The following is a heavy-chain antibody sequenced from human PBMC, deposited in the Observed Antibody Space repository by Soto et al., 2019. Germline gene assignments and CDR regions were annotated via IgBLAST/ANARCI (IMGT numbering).Heavy chain of an antibody. J-gene: IGHJ4*02. D-gene: IGHD2-8*01. V-gene: IGHV1-69*12. CDR1: GGTFSNYA. Sequence: QVQLVQSGAEVKKPGSSVKVSCKVSGGTFSNYAISWVRQAPGQGLEWMGGIIPIFGRTTYAQKFQGRVAITADESTGTAYMELTRLTSEDTAVYYCADLSLGYCTTSSCPPDYWGLGTLVTVAS. CDR3: ADLSLGYCTTSSCPPDY. CDR2: IIPIFGRT.